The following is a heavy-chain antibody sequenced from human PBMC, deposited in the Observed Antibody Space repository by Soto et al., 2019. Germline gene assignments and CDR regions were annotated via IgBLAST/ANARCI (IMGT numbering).Heavy chain of an antibody. V-gene: IGHV1-69*06. CDR3: ASSRHLDWLLYYYYYGMDV. CDR2: IIPIFGTA. J-gene: IGHJ6*02. Sequence: QVQLVQSGAEVKKPGSSVKVSCKASGGTFSSYAISWVRQAPGQGLEWMGEIIPIFGTANYAQKFQGRVTITADKSTSTAYMELSSLRSEDTAVYYCASSRHLDWLLYYYYYGMDVWGQGTTVTVSS. D-gene: IGHD3-9*01. CDR1: GGTFSSYA.